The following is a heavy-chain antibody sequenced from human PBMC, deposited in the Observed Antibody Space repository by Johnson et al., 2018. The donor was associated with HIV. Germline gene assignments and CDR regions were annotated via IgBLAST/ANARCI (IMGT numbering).Heavy chain of an antibody. V-gene: IGHV3-30*14. Sequence: QEKLVESGGGVMQPGKSLRLSCEASGFTFRSYAMHWVRQAPGKGLEWVAVITYDGRNKYYADSVKGRFIIFRANSKTTLYLQMNGLRAEDTAVYYCARVRQLGRGDAFDIWGQGTMVTVSS. J-gene: IGHJ3*02. D-gene: IGHD6-6*01. CDR1: GFTFRSYA. CDR2: ITYDGRNK. CDR3: ARVRQLGRGDAFDI.